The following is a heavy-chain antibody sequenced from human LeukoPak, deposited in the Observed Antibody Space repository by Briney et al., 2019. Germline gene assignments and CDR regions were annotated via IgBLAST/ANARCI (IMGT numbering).Heavy chain of an antibody. Sequence: GGSLRLSCAASGFTFSSYAMSWVRQAPGKGLEWVGQTRNKANNYATEYAASVKGRFTISRDDSRNSVYLQMNSLKTEDTAVYYCAKGKYSSGGVPDYWGQGTLVTVSS. CDR2: TRNKANNYAT. V-gene: IGHV3-72*01. CDR3: AKGKYSSGGVPDY. J-gene: IGHJ4*02. D-gene: IGHD6-19*01. CDR1: GFTFSSYA.